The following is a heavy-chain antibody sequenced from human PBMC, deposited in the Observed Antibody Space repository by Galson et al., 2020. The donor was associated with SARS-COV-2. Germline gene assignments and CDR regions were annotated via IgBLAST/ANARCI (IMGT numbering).Heavy chain of an antibody. CDR1: GYSFTSYW. J-gene: IGHJ5*02. Sequence: GESLKISCKGSGYSFTSYWIGWVRQMPGKGLEWMGIIYPGDSDTGYSPSFQGQVTISADKSISTAYLQWSSLKASDTAMYYCARLHSRVAATGWFDPWGQGTLVTVSS. CDR3: ARLHSRVAATGWFDP. CDR2: IYPGDSDT. D-gene: IGHD2-15*01. V-gene: IGHV5-51*01.